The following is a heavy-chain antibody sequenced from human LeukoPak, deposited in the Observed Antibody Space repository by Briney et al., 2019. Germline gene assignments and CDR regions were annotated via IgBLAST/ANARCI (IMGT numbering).Heavy chain of an antibody. Sequence: ASVKVSCKASGGTFSSYAISWVRQAPGQGLEWMGRIIPILGIANYAQKFQGRVTITADKSTSTAYMELSSLRSEDTAVYYCARLNSRAAAGDYWGQGTLVTVSS. V-gene: IGHV1-69*04. CDR3: ARLNSRAAAGDY. CDR2: IIPILGIA. J-gene: IGHJ4*02. CDR1: GGTFSSYA. D-gene: IGHD6-13*01.